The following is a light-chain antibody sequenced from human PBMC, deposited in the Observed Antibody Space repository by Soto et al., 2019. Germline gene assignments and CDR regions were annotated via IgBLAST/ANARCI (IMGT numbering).Light chain of an antibody. J-gene: IGLJ3*02. V-gene: IGLV2-14*01. CDR3: SSYRSDYTWV. Sequence: QSALTQPASVSGSPGQSITISCTGTGSDVGRYNYVSWYQQHPGKAPKLMIYEVTNRPSGVSDRFSGSKSAITASLTISGLQAEDEADYYCSSYRSDYTWVFGGGTQLTVL. CDR1: GSDVGRYNY. CDR2: EVT.